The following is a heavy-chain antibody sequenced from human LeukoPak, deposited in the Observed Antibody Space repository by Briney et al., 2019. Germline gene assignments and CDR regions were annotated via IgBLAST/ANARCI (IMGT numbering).Heavy chain of an antibody. Sequence: GGSLRLSCAASGFTFSTYWMSWVHQAPGKGLEWVANIKQDGSEKYYVDSVKGRFTISRDDARNSVYLQMNSLRAEDTAVYYCARDDYGGLDYWGQGTLVTVSS. CDR2: IKQDGSEK. CDR1: GFTFSTYW. CDR3: ARDDYGGLDY. D-gene: IGHD4-23*01. J-gene: IGHJ4*02. V-gene: IGHV3-7*01.